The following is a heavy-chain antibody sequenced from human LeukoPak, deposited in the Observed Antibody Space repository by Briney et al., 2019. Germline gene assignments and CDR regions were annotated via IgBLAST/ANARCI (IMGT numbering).Heavy chain of an antibody. CDR3: VRGYPPWSGKIDY. CDR2: INHSGST. V-gene: IGHV4-34*01. CDR1: GGSFSGYY. D-gene: IGHD3-3*01. J-gene: IGHJ4*02. Sequence: SETLSLTCAVYGGSFSGYYWSWIRQPPGKGLEWIGEINHSGSTNYNPSLKSRVTISVDTSKNQFSLKLSSVTAADTAVYYCVRGYPPWSGKIDYWGQGTLVTVSS.